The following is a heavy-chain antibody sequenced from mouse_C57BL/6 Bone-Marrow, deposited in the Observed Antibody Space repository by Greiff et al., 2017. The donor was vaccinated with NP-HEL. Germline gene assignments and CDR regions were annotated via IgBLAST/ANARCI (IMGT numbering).Heavy chain of an antibody. CDR1: GFSLTSYG. D-gene: IGHD2-3*01. Sequence: VKVEESGPGLVQPSQSLSITCTVSGFSLTSYGVHWVRQSPGKGLEWLGVIWRGGSTDYNAAFMSRLSITKDNSKSQVFFKMNSLQADDTAIYYCAKDGYSLYYAMDYWGQGTSVTVSS. CDR2: IWRGGST. V-gene: IGHV2-5*01. CDR3: AKDGYSLYYAMDY. J-gene: IGHJ4*01.